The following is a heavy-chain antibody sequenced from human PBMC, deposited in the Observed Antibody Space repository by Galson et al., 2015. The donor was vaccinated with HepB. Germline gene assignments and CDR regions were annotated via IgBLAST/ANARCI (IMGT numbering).Heavy chain of an antibody. CDR2: IYSGGST. CDR3: ARAFAAAGNYYFDY. CDR1: GLTVSSNY. Sequence: SLRRSCAASGLTVSSNYMSWVRQAPGKGLEWVSVIYSGGSTDFADSVKGRFTISRDNSKNTLYLQMDSLRAEDTAVYYCARAFAAAGNYYFDYWGQGTLVTVSS. J-gene: IGHJ4*02. V-gene: IGHV3-53*01. D-gene: IGHD6-13*01.